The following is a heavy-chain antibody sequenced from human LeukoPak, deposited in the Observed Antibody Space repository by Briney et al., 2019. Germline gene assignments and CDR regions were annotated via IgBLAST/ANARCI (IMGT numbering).Heavy chain of an antibody. CDR3: ARIFRAAAADY. CDR1: GGSISNYY. D-gene: IGHD6-13*01. V-gene: IGHV4-59*01. J-gene: IGHJ4*02. CDR2: IYHSGRT. Sequence: SETLFLTCSVSGGSISNYYWSWIRQPPGKGLEWIGYIYHSGRTTYNPSLPSRVTISVDTSKNQFSLKLSSVTTADTAVYYCARIFRAAAADYWGQGTLVSVSS.